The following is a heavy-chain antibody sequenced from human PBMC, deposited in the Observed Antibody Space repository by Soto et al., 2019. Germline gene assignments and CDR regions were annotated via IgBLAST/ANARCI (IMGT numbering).Heavy chain of an antibody. CDR2: INGGNGKT. D-gene: IGHD2-2*01. CDR1: GYTFTPYA. CDR3: TRADCSSNTCYFYYGMDV. V-gene: IGHV1-3*01. Sequence: ASVKVSCKASGYTFTPYATHWVRQAPGKRPEWMGWINGGNGKTKYSQRFQGRVTITRDISASTDYLELSSLTSEDTAVYYCTRADCSSNTCYFYYGMDVWGQGTTVTVSS. J-gene: IGHJ6*02.